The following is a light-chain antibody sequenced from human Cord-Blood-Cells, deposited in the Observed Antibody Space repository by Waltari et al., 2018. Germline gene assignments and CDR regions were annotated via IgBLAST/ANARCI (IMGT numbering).Light chain of an antibody. J-gene: IGKJ2*03. CDR1: QSISSW. CDR3: KQYNSYYS. Sequence: DIQMTQSPSTLSASVGDRVTITCRASQSISSWLAWYQQKPGKAPKLLIYKASSLESGVPSRFSVSGAGTEFTLTISSLHPDDFATYYCKQYNSYYSVGQGTKLEIK. CDR2: KAS. V-gene: IGKV1-5*03.